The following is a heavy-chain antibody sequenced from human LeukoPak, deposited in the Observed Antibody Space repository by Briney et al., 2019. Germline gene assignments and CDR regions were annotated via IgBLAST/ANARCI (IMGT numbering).Heavy chain of an antibody. V-gene: IGHV4-59*08. D-gene: IGHD3-10*01. J-gene: IGHJ6*02. CDR1: GGSISSYY. CDR3: ARQGYGSGSYLGYYYYGMDV. Sequence: SETLSLTCTVSGGSISSYYWSWIRQPPGKGLEWIGYIYYSGSTKYNPSLKSRVTISVDTSKNQFSLKLSSVTAADTAVYYCARQGYGSGSYLGYYYYGMDVWGQGTTVTVSS. CDR2: IYYSGST.